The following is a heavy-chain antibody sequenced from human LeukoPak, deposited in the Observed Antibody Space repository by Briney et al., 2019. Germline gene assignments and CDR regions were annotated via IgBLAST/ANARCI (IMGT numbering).Heavy chain of an antibody. V-gene: IGHV1-2*02. J-gene: IGHJ4*02. Sequence: ASVKVSCKASGYMFTDYYIHWVRRAPGQGLEWMGWMNPDNGDTNYAQKFQGRVTMTRDTSIRTAYMELSSRRSDDTAVYYCATPLKGVGGRDYWGQGTLVTVSS. CDR1: GYMFTDYY. CDR2: MNPDNGDT. D-gene: IGHD1-26*01. CDR3: ATPLKGVGGRDY.